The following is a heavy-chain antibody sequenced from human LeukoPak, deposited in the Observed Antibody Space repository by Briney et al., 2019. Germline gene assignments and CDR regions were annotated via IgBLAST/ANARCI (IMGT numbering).Heavy chain of an antibody. CDR3: AKDVGKWESLHFFDY. V-gene: IGHV3-23*01. CDR1: GFTLSTNA. D-gene: IGHD1-26*01. Sequence: GGSLRLSWLTSGFTLSTNAMSWVRQAPGKGLEWISGISGSGASTYYADSVKGRFTISRDDSRNTLYLQMNSLRGDDTAVYYCAKDVGKWESLHFFDYWGQGTLVTVSS. J-gene: IGHJ4*02. CDR2: ISGSGAST.